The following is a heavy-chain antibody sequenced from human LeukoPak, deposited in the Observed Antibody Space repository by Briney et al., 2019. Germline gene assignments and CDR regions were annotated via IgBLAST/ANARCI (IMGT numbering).Heavy chain of an antibody. CDR2: IKRDGGEK. CDR1: GFTFSNYW. J-gene: IGHJ4*02. D-gene: IGHD6-13*01. CDR3: ARIGYSSSSFDY. V-gene: IGHV3-7*05. Sequence: GESLRLSCAASGFTFSNYWMIWVRQAPGKGLEWVANIKRDGGEKDYVDSVKGRFTISRDNAKNSLSLQTNSLRAEDTAVYYCARIGYSSSSFDYWGQGTLVTVSS.